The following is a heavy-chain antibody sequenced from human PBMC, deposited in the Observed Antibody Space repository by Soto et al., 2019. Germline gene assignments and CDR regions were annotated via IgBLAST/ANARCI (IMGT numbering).Heavy chain of an antibody. D-gene: IGHD6-6*01. CDR1: GGPISSGGYY. CDR3: ARERIAARPAPDY. J-gene: IGHJ4*02. V-gene: IGHV4-31*11. CDR2: IYYSGST. Sequence: TLSRSCAVSGGPISSGGYYWSWIRQHPGKGLEWIGYIYYSGSTYYNPSLKSRVTISVDTSKNQSSLKLSSVTAADTAVYYCARERIAARPAPDYWGQGTLVTVSS.